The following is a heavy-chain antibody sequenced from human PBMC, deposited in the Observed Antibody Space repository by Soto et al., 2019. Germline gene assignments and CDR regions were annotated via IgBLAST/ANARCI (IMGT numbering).Heavy chain of an antibody. J-gene: IGHJ4*02. CDR1: GFTFSSYA. D-gene: IGHD3-3*01. CDR3: ARALLRFLEWLGDY. Sequence: PGGSLRLSCAASGFTFSSYAMHWVRQAPGKGLEWVAVISYDGSNKYYADSVKGRFTISRDNSKNTLYLQMNSLRAEDTAVYYCARALLRFLEWLGDYWGQGTLVTVSS. V-gene: IGHV3-30-3*01. CDR2: ISYDGSNK.